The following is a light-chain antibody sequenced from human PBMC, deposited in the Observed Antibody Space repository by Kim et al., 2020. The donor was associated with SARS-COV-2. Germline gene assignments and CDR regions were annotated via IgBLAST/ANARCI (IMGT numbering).Light chain of an antibody. Sequence: DIQMTQSPSSLSASVGDRVTITCRASQYISNHLNWYQHKPGKGPQLLIYTATSLQRGVPSRFSGGGSGTEFTLTISSLQPEDFATYYCQQGYRNPVTFGEGTKLEI. CDR3: QQGYRNPVT. V-gene: IGKV1-39*01. CDR1: QYISNH. CDR2: TAT. J-gene: IGKJ2*01.